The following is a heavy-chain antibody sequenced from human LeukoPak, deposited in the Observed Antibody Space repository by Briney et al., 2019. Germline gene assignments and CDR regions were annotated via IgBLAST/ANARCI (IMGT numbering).Heavy chain of an antibody. Sequence: GGSLRLSCAASGFTFSSYEMNWVRQAPGKGLEWVAYITSSGRIIYYADSVKGRFTISRDNAKNSLYLQMNSLRAEDTAVYYCARGPYYDILTGYSNWFDPWGQGTLVTVSS. CDR1: GFTFSSYE. V-gene: IGHV3-48*03. CDR2: ITSSGRII. D-gene: IGHD3-9*01. CDR3: ARGPYYDILTGYSNWFDP. J-gene: IGHJ5*02.